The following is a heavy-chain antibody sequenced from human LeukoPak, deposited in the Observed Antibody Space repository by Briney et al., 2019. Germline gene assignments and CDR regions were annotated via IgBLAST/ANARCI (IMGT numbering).Heavy chain of an antibody. V-gene: IGHV3-23*01. J-gene: IGHJ4*02. CDR2: IIGIGGST. CDR3: AKEGVRYYDYVWGSYRPDY. Sequence: GGPLDLSWPAPGFPFPSYPMSWGRQAPGKGLEWVSAIIGIGGSTYYADSVKGRFTISRDNPKNTLYLQMNSLRAEDTAAYYCAKEGVRYYDYVWGSYRPDYWGQGTLVTVSS. CDR1: GFPFPSYP. D-gene: IGHD3-16*02.